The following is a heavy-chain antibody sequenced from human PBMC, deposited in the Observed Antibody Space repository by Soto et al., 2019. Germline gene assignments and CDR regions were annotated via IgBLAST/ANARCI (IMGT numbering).Heavy chain of an antibody. V-gene: IGHV3-11*01. J-gene: IGHJ4*02. CDR2: ISSSGSTI. CDR3: ARVAGPMTTEFDY. D-gene: IGHD4-4*01. CDR1: GFTFSDYY. Sequence: GGSLRLSCAASGFTFSDYYMSWIRQAPGKGLEWVSYISSSGSTIYYADSAKGRFTISRDNAKNSLYLQMNSLRAEDTAVYYCARVAGPMTTEFDYWGQGTLVTVSS.